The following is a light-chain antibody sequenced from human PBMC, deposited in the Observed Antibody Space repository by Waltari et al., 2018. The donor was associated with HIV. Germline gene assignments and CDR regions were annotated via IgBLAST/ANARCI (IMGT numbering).Light chain of an antibody. CDR2: GNS. Sequence: QSELTQPPSVSAAPGRRVPISCTATSTNIGAASHVHWYQQVPGRAPKVVIYGNSNRPSGVPDRFSGSKSGSSASLVITGLQSEDEADYYCQSYDSNLSGLFGGGTKVTVL. CDR3: QSYDSNLSGL. J-gene: IGLJ2*01. CDR1: STNIGAASH. V-gene: IGLV1-40*01.